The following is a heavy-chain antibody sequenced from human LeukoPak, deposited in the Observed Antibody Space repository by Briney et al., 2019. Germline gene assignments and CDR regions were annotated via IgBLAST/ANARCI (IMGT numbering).Heavy chain of an antibody. J-gene: IGHJ4*02. CDR3: ARGYSYGYDY. D-gene: IGHD5-18*01. V-gene: IGHV3-30*03. CDR1: GFTFSSYG. Sequence: WGSLRLSCAASGFTFSSYGMHWVRQAPGKGLEWVAVISYDGSNQYYADSVKGRFTISRDNSKNTLYLQMNSLRAEDTAVYYCARGYSYGYDYWGQGTLVTVSS. CDR2: ISYDGSNQ.